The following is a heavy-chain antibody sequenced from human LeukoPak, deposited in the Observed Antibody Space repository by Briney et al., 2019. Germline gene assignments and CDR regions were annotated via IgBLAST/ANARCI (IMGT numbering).Heavy chain of an antibody. V-gene: IGHV1-2*02. CDR2: INPNSGGT. CDR1: GYTFTGYY. CDR3: ARRIAARGGAFDI. Sequence: ASVKVSCKASGYTFTGYYMHWVRQAPGQGLEWMGWINPNSGGTNYAQKFQGRVTMTRDTSISTAYMELSRLRSDDTAVYYCARRIAARGGAFDIWGQGTMVTVSS. D-gene: IGHD6-6*01. J-gene: IGHJ3*02.